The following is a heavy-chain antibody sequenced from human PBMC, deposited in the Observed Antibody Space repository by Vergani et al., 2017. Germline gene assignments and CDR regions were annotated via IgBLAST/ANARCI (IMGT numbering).Heavy chain of an antibody. CDR3: VRKRVGTTKGDFDY. CDR1: GYTFTNYN. J-gene: IGHJ4*02. V-gene: IGHV7-4-1*02. Sequence: QVQLVQSGSELKKPGASVKVSCKASGYTFTNYNINWLRQAPGQGPEWMGWINTNTGNPTNAQDFTGRVVFSLDTSVNTAYLQISSLKAEDSAVYYCVRKRVGTTKGDFDYWVQGTLVSVSS. CDR2: INTNTGNP. D-gene: IGHD1-26*01.